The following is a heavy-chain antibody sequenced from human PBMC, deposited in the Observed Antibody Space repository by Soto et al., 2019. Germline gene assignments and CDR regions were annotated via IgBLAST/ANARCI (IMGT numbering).Heavy chain of an antibody. Sequence: SETLSLTCTVSGGSISSYYWSWIRQPPGKGLEWIGYIYYSGSTNYNPSLKSRVTISVDTSKNQFSLKLSSVTAADTAVYYCARALGDTMIVVGWGQGTLVTVSS. CDR1: GGSISSYY. J-gene: IGHJ4*02. D-gene: IGHD3-22*01. CDR2: IYYSGST. V-gene: IGHV4-59*01. CDR3: ARALGDTMIVVG.